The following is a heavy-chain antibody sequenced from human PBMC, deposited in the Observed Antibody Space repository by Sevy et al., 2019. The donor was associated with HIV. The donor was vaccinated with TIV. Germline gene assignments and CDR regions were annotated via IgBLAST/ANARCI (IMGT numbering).Heavy chain of an antibody. D-gene: IGHD6-19*01. J-gene: IGHJ4*02. CDR2: IKTKTYGGTT. V-gene: IGHV3-49*04. Sequence: GGSLRLSCTASGFTFSDYAMSWVRQAPGKGLEWVGFIKTKTYGGTTEYVESVKGRFIISRDDSKNIAYLQMNSLKTEDTAVYYCTRDLYGSGWFYFDYWGQGTLVTVSS. CDR3: TRDLYGSGWFYFDY. CDR1: GFTFSDYA.